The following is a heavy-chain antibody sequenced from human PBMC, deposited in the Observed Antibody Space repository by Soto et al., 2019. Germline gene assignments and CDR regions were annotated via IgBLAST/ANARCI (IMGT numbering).Heavy chain of an antibody. CDR3: AKDDSSGYYRRPIDY. CDR1: GFTFSSYG. J-gene: IGHJ4*02. V-gene: IGHV3-30*18. D-gene: IGHD3-22*01. CDR2: ISYDGSNK. Sequence: PGGSLRLSCAASGFTFSSYGMHWVRQAPGKGLEWVAVISYDGSNKYYADSVKGRFTISRDNSKNTLYLQMNSLRAEDTAVYYCAKDDSSGYYRRPIDYWGQGTLVTVSS.